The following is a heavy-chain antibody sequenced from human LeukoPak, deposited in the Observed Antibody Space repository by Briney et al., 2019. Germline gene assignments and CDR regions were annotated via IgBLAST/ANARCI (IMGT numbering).Heavy chain of an antibody. Sequence: SETLSLTCAVYGGSFSGYYWSWIRQPPGKGLEWMGEINHSGSTNYNPSLKSRVTISVDTSKNQFSLKLSSVTAADTAVYYCARARGRITIFGVVMCDYWGQGTLVTVSS. V-gene: IGHV4-34*01. J-gene: IGHJ4*02. CDR1: GGSFSGYY. D-gene: IGHD3-3*01. CDR3: ARARGRITIFGVVMCDY. CDR2: INHSGST.